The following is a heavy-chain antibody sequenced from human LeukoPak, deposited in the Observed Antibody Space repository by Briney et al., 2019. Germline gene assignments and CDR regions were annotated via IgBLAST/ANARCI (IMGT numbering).Heavy chain of an antibody. CDR2: VNSDESST. Sequence: GGSLRLSCAASGFTFSRYWMHWVRQAPGKGLVWVSRVNSDESSTTYADSVKGRFTISSDNAKNTLYLQMNSLGAEETAAYYCARGNYYGMDVWGQGTTVIVSS. D-gene: IGHD3-10*01. CDR1: GFTFSRYW. CDR3: ARGNYYGMDV. V-gene: IGHV3-74*03. J-gene: IGHJ6*02.